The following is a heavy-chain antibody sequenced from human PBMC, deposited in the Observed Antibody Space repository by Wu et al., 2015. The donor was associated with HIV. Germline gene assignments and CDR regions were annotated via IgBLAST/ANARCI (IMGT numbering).Heavy chain of an antibody. D-gene: IGHD6-6*01. CDR3: ATLARSRPSD. Sequence: QVQLVQSGAEVTKPGSSVKIFCKPSGGTFSNYAISWVRQAPGQGLEWMGWINPINGGSNYAQNFQGRVTLTSDTSITTAYMEFNSLRYDDTAIYYCATLARSRPSDWGQGTLVTVST. V-gene: IGHV1-2*02. CDR1: GGTFSNYA. J-gene: IGHJ4*02. CDR2: INPINGGS.